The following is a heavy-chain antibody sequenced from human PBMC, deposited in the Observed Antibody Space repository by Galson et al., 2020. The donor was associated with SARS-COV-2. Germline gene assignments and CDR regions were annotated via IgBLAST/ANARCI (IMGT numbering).Heavy chain of an antibody. J-gene: IGHJ5*02. Sequence: ASVKVSCKASGYTFTSYDINWVRQATGQGLEWMGWMNPNSGNTIYAQKFQGRVTMTEDTSTDTAYMELSSLRSEDTAVYYCATAPVVTYYYDSSGTKDAQNTWFDPWGQGTLVTVSS. D-gene: IGHD3-22*01. CDR1: GYTFTSYD. CDR3: ATAPVVTYYYDSSGTKDAQNTWFDP. V-gene: IGHV1-8*01. CDR2: MNPNSGNT.